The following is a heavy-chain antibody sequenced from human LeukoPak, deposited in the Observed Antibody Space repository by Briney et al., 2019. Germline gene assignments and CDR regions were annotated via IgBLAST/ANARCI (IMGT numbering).Heavy chain of an antibody. V-gene: IGHV3-53*01. Sequence: PGGSLRLSCAASGFTVSSNYMSWVRQAPGKGLEWVLVIYSGGSTYYADSVKGRFTISRDNSKNTLYLQMNSLRAEDTAVYYCARAGEGATRKYYYYGMDVWGQGTTVTVSS. J-gene: IGHJ6*02. CDR3: ARAGEGATRKYYYYGMDV. D-gene: IGHD1-26*01. CDR1: GFTVSSNY. CDR2: IYSGGST.